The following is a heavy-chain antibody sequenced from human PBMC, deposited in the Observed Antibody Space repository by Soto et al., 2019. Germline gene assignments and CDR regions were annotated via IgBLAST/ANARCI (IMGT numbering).Heavy chain of an antibody. CDR1: GFTFSSYW. J-gene: IGHJ5*02. CDR3: ARLGPYASGSYSFRHNRFDP. D-gene: IGHD3-10*01. Sequence: PGGSLRLSCAASGFTFSSYWMSWVRQAPGKGLEWVANIKQDGSEKYYVDSVKDRFTISRDKSENTVVLQMNSVRAEDTAVYYCARLGPYASGSYSFRHNRFDPWGQGTQVTVSS. V-gene: IGHV3-7*05. CDR2: IKQDGSEK.